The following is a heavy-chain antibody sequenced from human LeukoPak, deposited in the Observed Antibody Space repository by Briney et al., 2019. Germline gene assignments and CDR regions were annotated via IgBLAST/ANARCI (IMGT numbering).Heavy chain of an antibody. CDR1: AYRFTNYW. Sequence: GESLKISCQASAYRFTNYWIALVRQMPGQGLEWMGIIYPSDSDIRYNPSFQGQVTISADKSISTAYLRWSSLQASDTAVYYCARVGTSNYRFFDSWGQGTLVTVSS. CDR2: IYPSDSDI. CDR3: ARVGTSNYRFFDS. V-gene: IGHV5-51*01. D-gene: IGHD4-11*01. J-gene: IGHJ4*02.